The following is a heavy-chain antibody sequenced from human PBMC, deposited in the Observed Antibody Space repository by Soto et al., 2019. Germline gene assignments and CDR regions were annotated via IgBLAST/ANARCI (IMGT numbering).Heavy chain of an antibody. CDR3: ARANPTKYYDYVWGDYRRGGMDV. V-gene: IGHV1-69*06. Sequence: QLQLVQSGAEVKKPGSSVKVSCKASGGTFSAYAISWVRQAPGQGLEWMGGILPLSGTTNYTQRFQGRVTISADKSTSTAYVELSSLRSEDTAVYYCARANPTKYYDYVWGDYRRGGMDVWGQGTTVTVSS. CDR2: ILPLSGTT. J-gene: IGHJ6*02. D-gene: IGHD3-16*02. CDR1: GGTFSAYA.